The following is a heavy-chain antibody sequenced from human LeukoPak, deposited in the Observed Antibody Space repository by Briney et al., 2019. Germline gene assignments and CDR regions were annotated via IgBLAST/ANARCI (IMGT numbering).Heavy chain of an antibody. CDR3: ARVLVEGVFYYYYGMDV. CDR2: ISKSSSTI. D-gene: IGHD2-2*01. V-gene: IGHV3-48*01. CDR1: GFTFSGYS. Sequence: GGSLRLSCAASGFTFSGYSMNWVRQAPGKGLEWVSYISKSSSTIYYADSVKGRFTISRDNAKNSLYLQMNSLRAEDTAVYYCARVLVEGVFYYYYGMDVWGQGTTVTVSS. J-gene: IGHJ6*02.